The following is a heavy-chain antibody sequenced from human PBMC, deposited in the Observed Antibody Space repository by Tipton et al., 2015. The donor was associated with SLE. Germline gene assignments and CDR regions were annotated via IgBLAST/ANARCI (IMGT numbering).Heavy chain of an antibody. CDR3: ATLPRFGGETGDEY. CDR1: GYSISSGYY. V-gene: IGHV4-38-2*01. J-gene: IGHJ4*02. Sequence: LRLSCAVSGYSISSGYYWGWIRQPPGKGLEWIGSIYHSGSTYYNPSLKSRVTISVDTSKNQFSLKLSSVTAADTAVYYCATLPRFGGETGDEYWGQGTLVTVSS. CDR2: IYHSGST. D-gene: IGHD3-16*01.